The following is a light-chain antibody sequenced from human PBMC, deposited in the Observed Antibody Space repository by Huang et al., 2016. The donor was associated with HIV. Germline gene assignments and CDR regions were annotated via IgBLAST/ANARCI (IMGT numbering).Light chain of an antibody. V-gene: IGKV1-5*01. J-gene: IGKJ2*01. CDR1: QSISSW. CDR3: QQYNSFPYT. CDR2: DAS. Sequence: DIQMTQSPSTLSASVGDRVNITCRASQSISSWLAWYQQKPGEVPKLLIYDASTLETGVPSTVSSSGSGTEFTLTISSLQPDNIATYYCQQYNSFPYTFGQGTKLE.